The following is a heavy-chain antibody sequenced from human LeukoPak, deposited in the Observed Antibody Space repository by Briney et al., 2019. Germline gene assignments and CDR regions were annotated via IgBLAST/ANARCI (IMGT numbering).Heavy chain of an antibody. CDR3: ARGAYYDILTGYSTGNWFDP. J-gene: IGHJ5*02. CDR2: INPSGGST. V-gene: IGHV1-46*01. Sequence: ASVKVSCKASGYTFTSYYMHWVRQAPGQGLEWMGIINPSGGSTSYAQKFQGRVTMTRDMSTSTVYMELSSLRSEDTAVYYCARGAYYDILTGYSTGNWFDPWGQGTLVTVSS. D-gene: IGHD3-9*01. CDR1: GYTFTSYY.